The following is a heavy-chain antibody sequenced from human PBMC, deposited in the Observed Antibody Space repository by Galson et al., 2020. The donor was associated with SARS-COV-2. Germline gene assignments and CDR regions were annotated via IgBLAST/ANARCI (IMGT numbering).Heavy chain of an antibody. J-gene: IGHJ6*03. CDR3: VKQDIVVVPAAMGGYYYYYYMDV. V-gene: IGHV3-64D*06. CDR1: GFTFSSYA. Sequence: GGSLRLSCSASGFTFSSYAMHWVRQAPGKGLEYFSAISSNGGSTYYADSVKGRFTISRDNTKNTLYLQMSSLRAEDTAVYYCVKQDIVVVPAAMGGYYYYYYMDVWGKGTTVTVSS. D-gene: IGHD2-2*01. CDR2: ISSNGGST.